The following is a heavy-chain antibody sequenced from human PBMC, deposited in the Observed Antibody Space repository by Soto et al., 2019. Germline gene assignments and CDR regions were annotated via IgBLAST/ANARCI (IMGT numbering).Heavy chain of an antibody. J-gene: IGHJ5*02. CDR1: GGSISGYY. D-gene: IGHD6-25*01. Sequence: SETLSLTCTVSGGSISGYYWSWIRQPPGKGLEWIGYIYYSGSTNYNPSLKSRVTISVDTSKNQFSLKLSSVTAADTAVYYCARPHGGSSGWDNWFDPWGQGTQVTVSS. CDR2: IYYSGST. V-gene: IGHV4-59*01. CDR3: ARPHGGSSGWDNWFDP.